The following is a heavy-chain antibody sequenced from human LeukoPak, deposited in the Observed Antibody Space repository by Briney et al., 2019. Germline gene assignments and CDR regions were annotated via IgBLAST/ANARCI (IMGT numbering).Heavy chain of an antibody. J-gene: IGHJ4*02. D-gene: IGHD6-19*01. Sequence: KPSETLSLTCAVYGGSFSGYYWSWIRQPPGKGLEWIGEINHSGSTNYNPSLKSRVTISADTSKNQFSLKLSSVTAADTAVYYCALAVDRQDYFDYWGRGTLVTVSS. CDR1: GGSFSGYY. CDR2: INHSGST. CDR3: ALAVDRQDYFDY. V-gene: IGHV4-34*01.